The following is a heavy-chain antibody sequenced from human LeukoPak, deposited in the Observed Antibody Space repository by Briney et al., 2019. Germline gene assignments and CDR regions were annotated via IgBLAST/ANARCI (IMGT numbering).Heavy chain of an antibody. J-gene: IGHJ4*02. D-gene: IGHD5-24*01. CDR3: TRSRRDGNDY. V-gene: IGHV3-7*01. CDR2: INEDGSAK. CDR1: GFTFSSSW. Sequence: PGGSLRLSCAASGFTFSSSWMSWVRQAPGKGLEWVANINEDGSAKYYVDSVKGRFTISRDSAKRSLDLQVNSLRAEDTAVYYCTRSRRDGNDYWGQGTLVTVSS.